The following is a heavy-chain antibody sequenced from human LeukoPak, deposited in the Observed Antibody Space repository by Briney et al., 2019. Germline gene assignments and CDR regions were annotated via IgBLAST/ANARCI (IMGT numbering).Heavy chain of an antibody. D-gene: IGHD6-13*01. CDR3: AKSSSAAAGSAWFDP. J-gene: IGHJ5*02. CDR1: GFTFDDYA. Sequence: PGRSLRLSCAASGFTFDDYAMHWVRQAPGKGLEWFSGISWNSGSIGYADSVKGRFTISRDNAKNSLYLQMNSLRAEDMALYYCAKSSSAAAGSAWFDPWGQGTLVTVSS. V-gene: IGHV3-9*03. CDR2: ISWNSGSI.